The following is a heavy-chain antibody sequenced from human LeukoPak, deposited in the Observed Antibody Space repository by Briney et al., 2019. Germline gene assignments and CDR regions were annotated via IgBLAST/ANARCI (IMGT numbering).Heavy chain of an antibody. CDR2: IIPIFGTA. V-gene: IGHV1-69*01. CDR1: GGTFSSYA. CDR3: AREEMATMPIYYYGMDV. Sequence: ASVKVSCKASGGTFSSYAISWVRQDPGQGLEWMGGIIPIFGTANYAQKFQGRVTITADESTSTAYMELSSLRSEDTAVYYCAREEMATMPIYYYGMDVWGQGTTVTVSS. D-gene: IGHD5-24*01. J-gene: IGHJ6*02.